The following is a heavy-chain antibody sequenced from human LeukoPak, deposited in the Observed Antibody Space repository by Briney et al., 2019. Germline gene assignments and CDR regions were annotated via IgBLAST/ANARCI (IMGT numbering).Heavy chain of an antibody. Sequence: GGSLRLSCAASGFTFTDYYMSWIRQAPGKGLEWGSYITNSGTTIYYADSVKGRFTISRDNAKNSLYLQMNSLRAEDTAVYYCARLRGSSWAFDIWGQGTMVTVSS. CDR3: ARLRGSSWAFDI. V-gene: IGHV3-11*04. CDR2: ITNSGTTI. J-gene: IGHJ3*02. D-gene: IGHD6-6*01. CDR1: GFTFTDYY.